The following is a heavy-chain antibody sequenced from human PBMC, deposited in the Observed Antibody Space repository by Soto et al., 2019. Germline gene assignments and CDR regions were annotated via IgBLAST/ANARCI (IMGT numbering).Heavy chain of an antibody. J-gene: IGHJ1*01. V-gene: IGHV3-23*01. CDR2: ISGSGDST. CDR3: AKGVPGIAVAGTGYFQH. Sequence: PGGSLRLSCAASGFSFSTYAMSWVRQAPGKGLEWVLGISGSGDSTYYADSVKGRFTISRDNSKKTVYLQMNSLRAEDTGVYYCAKGVPGIAVAGTGYFQHWGQGTLVTVSS. CDR1: GFSFSTYA. D-gene: IGHD6-19*01.